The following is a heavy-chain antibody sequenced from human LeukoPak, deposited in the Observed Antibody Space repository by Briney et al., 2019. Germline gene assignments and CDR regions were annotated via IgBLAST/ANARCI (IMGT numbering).Heavy chain of an antibody. J-gene: IGHJ4*02. Sequence: GGSLRLSCAASGFIFSSYWMHWVRQAPGKGLVWVSRINSDGSSTSYADSVKGRFTISRDNAKNTLYLQMNSLRAEDTAVYYCARDGRSGWYPYDYWGQGTLVTVSS. CDR1: GFIFSSYW. CDR3: ARDGRSGWYPYDY. V-gene: IGHV3-74*01. CDR2: INSDGSST. D-gene: IGHD6-19*01.